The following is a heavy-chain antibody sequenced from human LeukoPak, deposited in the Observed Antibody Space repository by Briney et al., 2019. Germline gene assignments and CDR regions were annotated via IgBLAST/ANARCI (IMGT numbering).Heavy chain of an antibody. D-gene: IGHD5-18*01. Sequence: ASVKVSCKASGFTFSDYLIHWVRQAPGQGLEWMGWIIPKGGATNYAQKFRDRVTVTSDTSTVYMDLSGLTSDDTAVYYCTRDLRSGGVTYGQDSWGQGTLVTVSS. V-gene: IGHV1-2*02. CDR2: IIPKGGAT. CDR3: TRDLRSGGVTYGQDS. CDR1: GFTFSDYL. J-gene: IGHJ4*02.